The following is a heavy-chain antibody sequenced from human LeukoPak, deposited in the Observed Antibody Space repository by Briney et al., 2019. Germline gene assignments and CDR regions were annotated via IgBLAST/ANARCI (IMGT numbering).Heavy chain of an antibody. CDR3: AKIDWSIAASDY. CDR2: ISSSGSTI. Sequence: GGSLRLSCAASGFTFSDYYMSWIRQAPGKGLEWVSYISSSGSTIYYADSVKGRFTISRDNSKNTLYLQMNSLRAEDTAVYYCAKIDWSIAASDYWGQGTLVTVSS. CDR1: GFTFSDYY. V-gene: IGHV3-11*04. D-gene: IGHD2-21*01. J-gene: IGHJ4*02.